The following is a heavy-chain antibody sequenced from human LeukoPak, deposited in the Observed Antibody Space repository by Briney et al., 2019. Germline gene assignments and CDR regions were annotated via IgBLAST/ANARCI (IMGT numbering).Heavy chain of an antibody. D-gene: IGHD1-14*01. CDR3: ARAHRSRAFDY. J-gene: IGHJ4*02. V-gene: IGHV3-7*01. Sequence: PGGSLRLSCAASGFTFSNYWMSWVRQAPGKGLEWVANIKEDGSGKYFLDSVKGRFTISRDNAKNSLYLQMNSLRAEDTAVYYCARAHRSRAFDYWGQGTLVTVSS. CDR1: GFTFSNYW. CDR2: IKEDGSGK.